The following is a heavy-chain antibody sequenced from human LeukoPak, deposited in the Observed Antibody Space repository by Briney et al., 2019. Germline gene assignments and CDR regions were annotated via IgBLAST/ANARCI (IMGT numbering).Heavy chain of an antibody. CDR1: GFTFSSYG. Sequence: GGSLRLSCAASGFTFSSYGMHWVRQAPGKGLEWVAFIRYDGSNKYYADSVKGRFTISRDNSKNTLYLQMNSLRAEDTAVYYCALAAWVYCSGGSCYDYWGQGTLVTVSS. J-gene: IGHJ4*02. V-gene: IGHV3-30*02. D-gene: IGHD2-15*01. CDR3: ALAAWVYCSGGSCYDY. CDR2: IRYDGSNK.